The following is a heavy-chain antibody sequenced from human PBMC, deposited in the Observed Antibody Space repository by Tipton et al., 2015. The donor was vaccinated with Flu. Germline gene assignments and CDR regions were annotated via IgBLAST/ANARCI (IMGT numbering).Heavy chain of an antibody. D-gene: IGHD3-3*02. CDR1: GFTFSYYE. V-gene: IGHV3-48*03. J-gene: IGHJ4*02. CDR3: AKGQNAIFGVLLPNDY. Sequence: SLRLSCTASGFTFSYYEMNWVRQAPGKGLEWVSHISSSSKTIHYADSVKGRFTISRDNSKNSLYLQMNSLRTEDSALYYCAKGQNAIFGVLLPNDYWGQGTLVTVSS. CDR2: ISSSSKTI.